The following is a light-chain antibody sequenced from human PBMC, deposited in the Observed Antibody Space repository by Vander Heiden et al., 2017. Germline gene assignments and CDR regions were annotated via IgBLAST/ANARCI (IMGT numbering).Light chain of an antibody. V-gene: IGKV3-20*01. J-gene: IGKJ1*01. CDR2: GAS. Sequence: EIVLTQSPGTLSLSPGERATLSCRASQSVSSSYLAWYQQKPGQAPRLLIYGASSRATGIPDRFSGSGSGTDFTLTISRLEPEDFAVYYWQQDGSSGTFGQGTKVXIK. CDR3: QQDGSSGT. CDR1: QSVSSSY.